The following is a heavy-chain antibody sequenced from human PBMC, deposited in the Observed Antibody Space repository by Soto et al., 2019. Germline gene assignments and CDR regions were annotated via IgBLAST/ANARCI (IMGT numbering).Heavy chain of an antibody. V-gene: IGHV4-30-4*01. D-gene: IGHD2-21*01. CDR3: ARSISVINPPFHYYYGMDV. Sequence: QVQLQESGPGLVKPSQTLSLTCTVSGGSISSGDYYWSWIRQPPGKGLEWIGYIYYSGSTYYNPSLKSRVTLSLDTSKIQFSLKRSSVTAAATAVYYCARSISVINPPFHYYYGMDVWGQGTTVTVSS. J-gene: IGHJ6*02. CDR1: GGSISSGDYY. CDR2: IYYSGST.